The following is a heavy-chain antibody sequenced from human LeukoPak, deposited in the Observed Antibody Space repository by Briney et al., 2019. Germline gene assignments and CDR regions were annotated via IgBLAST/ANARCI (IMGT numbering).Heavy chain of an antibody. D-gene: IGHD2-8*01. CDR1: GYSISSGYY. J-gene: IGHJ6*03. Sequence: PSETLSLTCTVSGYSISSGYYWGWIRQPPGKGLEWIGGIYHSGSTNYNPSLKSRVTISEDKSKNQFSLNLSSVTAADTAVYYCARNGLLGYYMDVWGKGTTVTVSS. V-gene: IGHV4-38-2*02. CDR2: IYHSGST. CDR3: ARNGLLGYYMDV.